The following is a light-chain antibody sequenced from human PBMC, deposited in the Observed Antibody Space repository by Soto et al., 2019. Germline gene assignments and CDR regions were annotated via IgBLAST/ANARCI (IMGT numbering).Light chain of an antibody. CDR3: LQLNSYPLT. CDR2: AAS. V-gene: IGKV1-9*01. Sequence: DIKLTQSPSFLSASVGDRVTITCRASQGISTYLAWYQQRPGKAPKLLIYAASTLQSGVASRFSGSGSGTEFTLTISSLQPEDFATYYCLQLNSYPLTFGGGTKVEIK. J-gene: IGKJ4*01. CDR1: QGISTY.